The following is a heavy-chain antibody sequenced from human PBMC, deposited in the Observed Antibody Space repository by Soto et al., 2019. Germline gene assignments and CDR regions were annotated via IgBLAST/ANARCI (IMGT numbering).Heavy chain of an antibody. CDR3: TRAQLGPIDS. Sequence: PGGSLRLSCTASAFTFGDYAMSWFRQAPGKGLEWVGFIRSNVNGATTEYDASVRGRFTISRDDSTSIAYLQMNSLKTEDTAVYYCTRAQLGPIDSRGQGPLVTVSS. J-gene: IGHJ4*02. CDR1: AFTFGDYA. D-gene: IGHD6-6*01. CDR2: IRSNVNGATT. V-gene: IGHV3-49*03.